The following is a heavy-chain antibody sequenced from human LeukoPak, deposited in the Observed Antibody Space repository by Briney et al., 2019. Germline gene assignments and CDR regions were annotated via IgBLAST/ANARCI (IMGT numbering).Heavy chain of an antibody. CDR1: GFTFNSYG. Sequence: GGSLRPSCAASGFTFNSYGMHWVRQAPGKGLEWVAVIWYDGSNKYYADSVKGRFTISRDNSKNTLYLQMNSLRAEDTAVYYCARDRTAMVTVGDYWGQGTLVTVSS. CDR3: ARDRTAMVTVGDY. D-gene: IGHD5-18*01. CDR2: IWYDGSNK. V-gene: IGHV3-33*01. J-gene: IGHJ4*02.